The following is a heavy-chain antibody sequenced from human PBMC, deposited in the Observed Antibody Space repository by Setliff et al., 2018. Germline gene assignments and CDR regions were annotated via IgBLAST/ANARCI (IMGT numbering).Heavy chain of an antibody. CDR3: TRSRGPRVVLAADFDF. D-gene: IGHD3-16*01. V-gene: IGHV1-18*04. CDR2: ISPYSGES. CDR1: GFRFTSFG. J-gene: IGHJ4*02. Sequence: ASVKVSCKTSGFRFTSFGFSWVRQAPGQGLEWMDWISPYSGESNYAQKFQDRLTVTADTSTKTIYMELRSLTSDDTAVYFCTRSRGPRVVLAADFDFWGQGTLVTAPQ.